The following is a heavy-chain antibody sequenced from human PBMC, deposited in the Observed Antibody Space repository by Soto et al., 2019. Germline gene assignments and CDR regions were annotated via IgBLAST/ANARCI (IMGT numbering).Heavy chain of an antibody. CDR1: GFTFSSYA. V-gene: IGHV3-23*01. D-gene: IGHD3-10*01. J-gene: IGHJ6*02. Sequence: EVQLLESGGGLVQPGGSLRLSCAASGFTFSSYAMSWVRQAPGKGLEWVSAISGSGGSTYYADSVKGRFTISRDNSKNTLYLQMNSLRAEDTAVYYCAKDDYYGSGSYLVEDYYYGMDVWGQGTTVTVSS. CDR2: ISGSGGST. CDR3: AKDDYYGSGSYLVEDYYYGMDV.